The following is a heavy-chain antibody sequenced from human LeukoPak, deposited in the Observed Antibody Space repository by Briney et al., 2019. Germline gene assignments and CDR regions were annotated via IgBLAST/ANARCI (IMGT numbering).Heavy chain of an antibody. CDR2: INAGNGNT. J-gene: IGHJ4*02. CDR1: GYTFTSYA. Sequence: ASVKVSCKASGYTFTSYAMHWVRQAPGQRLEWMGWINAGNGNTKYPQKFQGRVTITRDTSASTAYMELSSLTSEDTAVYYCARGPRAAADDYWGQGTLVTVSS. D-gene: IGHD6-13*01. CDR3: ARGPRAAADDY. V-gene: IGHV1-3*01.